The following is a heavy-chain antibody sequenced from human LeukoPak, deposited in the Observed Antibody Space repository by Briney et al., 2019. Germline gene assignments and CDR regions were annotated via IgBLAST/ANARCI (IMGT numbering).Heavy chain of an antibody. Sequence: SGGSLRLSCAASGFTFCSYSMNWVRQAPGKGLEWVSPISSSSSYIYYADSVKGRFTISRDNAKNSLYLQMNSLRAEDTAVYYCVSEDLTGYYIWYFQHWGQGTLVTVSS. CDR1: GFTFCSYS. D-gene: IGHD3-9*01. J-gene: IGHJ1*01. V-gene: IGHV3-21*01. CDR3: VSEDLTGYYIWYFQH. CDR2: ISSSSSYI.